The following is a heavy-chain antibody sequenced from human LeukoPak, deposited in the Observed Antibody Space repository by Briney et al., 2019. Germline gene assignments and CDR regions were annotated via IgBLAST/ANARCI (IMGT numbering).Heavy chain of an antibody. CDR2: IYSSGTT. Sequence: PSETLSLTCTVSGGSISGYYWSWIRQPPGKGLEWIGYIYSSGTTNYNPSLESRVTISVDTSKNQFSLDLTSVTAADTAMYYCARHAKGRIANWYFDLWGRGTLVIVSS. V-gene: IGHV4-4*08. CDR3: ARHAKGRIANWYFDL. CDR1: GGSISGYY. J-gene: IGHJ2*01.